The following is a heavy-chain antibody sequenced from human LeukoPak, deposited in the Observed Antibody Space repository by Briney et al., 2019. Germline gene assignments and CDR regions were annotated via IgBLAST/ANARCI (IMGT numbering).Heavy chain of an antibody. D-gene: IGHD3-22*01. CDR2: IIPIFGTA. CDR3: ARKYYYDSSGDAFDI. V-gene: IGHV1-69*06. CDR1: GGTFSSYA. Sequence: GASVNVSCKASGGTFSSYAISWVRQAAGQGREWMGGIIPIFGTANYAQKFQGRVTITPDKSTSTAYMELSSLRSEDTAVYYCARKYYYDSSGDAFDIWGQGTMVTVSS. J-gene: IGHJ3*02.